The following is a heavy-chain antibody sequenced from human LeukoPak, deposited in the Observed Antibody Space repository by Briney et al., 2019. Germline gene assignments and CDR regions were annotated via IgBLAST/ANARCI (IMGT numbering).Heavy chain of an antibody. Sequence: SETLSLTCTVSGGSISSYYWSWIRQPPGKGPEWIGYMYNRGGSTNYNPSLKSRVTISVDTSKNQFSLKLSSVTAADTAVYYCARGESTFDIWGQGTMLTVSS. V-gene: IGHV4-59*01. J-gene: IGHJ3*02. CDR3: ARGESTFDI. CDR2: MYNRGGST. D-gene: IGHD1-26*01. CDR1: GGSISSYY.